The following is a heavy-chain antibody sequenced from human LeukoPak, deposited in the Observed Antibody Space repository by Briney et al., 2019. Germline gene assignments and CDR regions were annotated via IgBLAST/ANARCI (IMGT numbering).Heavy chain of an antibody. Sequence: ASVKVSCKASGYTFSSYGISWVRQAPGQGLEWMGWISGYNGNTNYAQKLQGRVTMTTDTSTSTAYMEVRSLRSDDTAVYYCARDTGTYYYGSGTRGWFAPWGQGTLVTVSS. D-gene: IGHD3-10*01. CDR1: GYTFSSYG. V-gene: IGHV1-18*01. J-gene: IGHJ5*02. CDR2: ISGYNGNT. CDR3: ARDTGTYYYGSGTRGWFAP.